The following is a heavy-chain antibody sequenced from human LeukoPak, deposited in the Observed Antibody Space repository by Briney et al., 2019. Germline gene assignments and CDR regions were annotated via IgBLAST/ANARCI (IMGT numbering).Heavy chain of an antibody. CDR2: ISYDGSNK. CDR1: GFTFSSYG. CDR3: ARDKWSGWSFDF. J-gene: IGHJ4*02. Sequence: PGGSLRLSCAASGFTFSSYGMHWVRQAPGEGLEWVAVISYDGSNKYYADSVKGRFTISRDNSKNTLYLQMNSLRVEDTAIYYCARDKWSGWSFDFWGQGTLVTVSS. V-gene: IGHV3-30*03. D-gene: IGHD6-19*01.